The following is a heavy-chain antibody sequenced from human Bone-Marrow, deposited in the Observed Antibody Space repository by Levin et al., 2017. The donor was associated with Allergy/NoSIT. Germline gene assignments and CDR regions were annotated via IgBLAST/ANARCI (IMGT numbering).Heavy chain of an antibody. V-gene: IGHV4-34*01. CDR3: ARGLGYSSGHIPLDY. D-gene: IGHD6-19*01. J-gene: IGHJ4*02. CDR1: GGSFSGYY. Sequence: RSSETLSLTCAVYGGSFSGYYWSWIRQPPGKGLEWIGEINHSGSTNYNPSLKSRVTISIDTSMNQFSLKLSSVTAADTAVYDGARGLGYSSGHIPLDYWGQGTLVTVSS. CDR2: INHSGST.